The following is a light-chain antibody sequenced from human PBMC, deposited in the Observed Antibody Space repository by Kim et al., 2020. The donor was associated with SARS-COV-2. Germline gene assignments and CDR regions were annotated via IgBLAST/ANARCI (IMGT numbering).Light chain of an antibody. CDR2: QDS. J-gene: IGLJ1*01. V-gene: IGLV3-1*01. CDR1: KLGDKY. CDR3: QAWDSSTAYV. Sequence: SYELTQPPSVSVSPGQTASITCPGDKLGDKYACWYQQTPGQSPVLVIYQDSKRPSGIPERFSGSNSGNTATLTISGTQAMDEADYYCQAWDSSTAYVFGT.